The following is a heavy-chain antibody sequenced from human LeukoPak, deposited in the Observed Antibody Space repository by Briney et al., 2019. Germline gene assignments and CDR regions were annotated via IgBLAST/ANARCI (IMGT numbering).Heavy chain of an antibody. CDR3: AKGGPSSGWYFPDY. J-gene: IGHJ4*02. CDR2: ISDSVGST. V-gene: IGHV3-23*01. Sequence: PGGSLRLSCAASGFTFSSYAMSWVRQAPGKGLEWVSAISDSVGSTYYADSVKGRFTISRDNSKNTLYLQVNSLRAEDTAVYYRAKGGPSSGWYFPDYWGQGTLVTVSS. D-gene: IGHD6-19*01. CDR1: GFTFSSYA.